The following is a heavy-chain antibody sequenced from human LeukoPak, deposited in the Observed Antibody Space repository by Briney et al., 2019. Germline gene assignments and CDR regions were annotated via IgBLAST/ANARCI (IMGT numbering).Heavy chain of an antibody. Sequence: GASVKVSCKDSGGTFSSYAISLVRLAPGQGLEWMGMIIPILGIGNYAQEFQGRVTITADKSTSTAYMELSSLRSGDTAVYDCARGPVAGNFDYWGQGTLVTVSS. CDR3: ARGPVAGNFDY. V-gene: IGHV1-69*04. D-gene: IGHD6-19*01. CDR2: IIPILGIG. J-gene: IGHJ4*02. CDR1: GGTFSSYA.